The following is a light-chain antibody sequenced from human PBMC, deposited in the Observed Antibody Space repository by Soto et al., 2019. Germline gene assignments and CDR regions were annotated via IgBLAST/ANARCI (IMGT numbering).Light chain of an antibody. CDR2: DAT. CDR3: QQRNIWPPLT. J-gene: IGKJ4*01. Sequence: VLTQSPATLSLSPGERATLFCKASQSVGIYMAWFQQKPGQAPRLLIYDATNRAGGIPARFSGSGSGTEFPLTISSLEAEDSAVYYCQQRNIWPPLTFGGGTKLEIK. CDR1: QSVGIY. V-gene: IGKV3-11*01.